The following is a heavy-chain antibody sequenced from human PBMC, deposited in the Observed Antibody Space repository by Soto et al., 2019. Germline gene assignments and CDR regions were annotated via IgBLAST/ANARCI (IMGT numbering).Heavy chain of an antibody. CDR3: TKPASGLQWPPFDP. D-gene: IGHD6-19*01. Sequence: VKLVESGGGVVQPGRSLRLSCAASGFRFASYGMYWVRQTPGKGLEWVALISSDGSKKDYAESVRGRFTISRDNSKNTLYLQMNSLRVEDTAVYYCTKPASGLQWPPFDPWSHGTLVTVSS. CDR1: GFRFASYG. V-gene: IGHV3-30*18. J-gene: IGHJ5*02. CDR2: ISSDGSKK.